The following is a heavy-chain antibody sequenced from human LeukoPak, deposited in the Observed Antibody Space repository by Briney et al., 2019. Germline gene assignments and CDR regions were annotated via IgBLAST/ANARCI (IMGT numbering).Heavy chain of an antibody. CDR3: ARLTQRYDSSGYYYNYYYYMDV. CDR1: GGSFSGYY. Sequence: PAETLSLTCAVYGGSFSGYYWSWIRQPPGKGLEWIGEINHSESTNYNPSLKSRVTIPVDTPKNQFSLKQNAVTAADTAVYYCARLTQRYDSSGYYYNYYYYMDVWGKGATVTVSS. CDR2: INHSEST. D-gene: IGHD3-22*01. V-gene: IGHV4-34*01. J-gene: IGHJ6*03.